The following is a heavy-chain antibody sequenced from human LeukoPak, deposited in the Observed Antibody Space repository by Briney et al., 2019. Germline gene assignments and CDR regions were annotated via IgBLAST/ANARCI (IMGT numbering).Heavy chain of an antibody. D-gene: IGHD3-3*01. CDR2: ISSSSYI. Sequence: GGSLRLSCAASGFTFSSYSMNWVRQAPGKGLEWVSSISSSSYIYYADSVKGRFTISRDNAKNSLYLQMNSLRAEDTAVYYCARGYDFWSGYYAPDYSMDVWGQGTTVTVSS. CDR1: GFTFSSYS. J-gene: IGHJ6*02. V-gene: IGHV3-21*01. CDR3: ARGYDFWSGYYAPDYSMDV.